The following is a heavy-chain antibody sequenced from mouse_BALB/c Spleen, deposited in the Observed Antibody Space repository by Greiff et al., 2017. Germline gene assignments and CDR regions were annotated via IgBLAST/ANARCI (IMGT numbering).Heavy chain of an antibody. CDR1: GYTFTDYA. CDR2: ISIYYDNT. Sequence: QVQLKQSGPELVKPGASVKISCKGSGYTFTDYAMHWVKQSHAKSLEWIGVISIYYDNTNYNQKFKGKATMTVDKSSSTAYMELARLTSEDSAIYYCARRVITTDYAMDYWGQGTSVTVSS. V-gene: IGHV1-67*01. J-gene: IGHJ4*01. D-gene: IGHD1-2*01. CDR3: ARRVITTDYAMDY.